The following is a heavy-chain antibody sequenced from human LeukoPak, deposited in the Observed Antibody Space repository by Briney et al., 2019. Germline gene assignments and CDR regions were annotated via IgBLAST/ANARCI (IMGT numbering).Heavy chain of an antibody. V-gene: IGHV3-21*01. CDR3: ARDGGQWLPPHFDY. Sequence: GGSLRLSCAASGFTFSSYSMNWVRQAPGKGLDWVSSISSSSSYIYYADSVKGRFTISRDNAKNSLYLQMNSLRAEDTAVYYCARDGGQWLPPHFDYWGQGTLVTVSS. CDR1: GFTFSSYS. J-gene: IGHJ4*02. D-gene: IGHD6-19*01. CDR2: ISSSSSYI.